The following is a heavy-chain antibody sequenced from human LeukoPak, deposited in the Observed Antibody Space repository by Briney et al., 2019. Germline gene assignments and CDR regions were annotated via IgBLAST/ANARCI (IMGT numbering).Heavy chain of an antibody. CDR2: ISSTSSYI. V-gene: IGHV3-21*01. Sequence: GGSLRLSCAASGFTFSSYWMNWVRQAPGKGLEWVSSISSTSSYIKSVDPVKGRFTISRDNAKNSLYLQMNSLRAEDTAVYYCARDRGSNGSPYYFDYWGRGTLVTVSS. D-gene: IGHD5-18*01. J-gene: IGHJ4*02. CDR3: ARDRGSNGSPYYFDY. CDR1: GFTFSSYW.